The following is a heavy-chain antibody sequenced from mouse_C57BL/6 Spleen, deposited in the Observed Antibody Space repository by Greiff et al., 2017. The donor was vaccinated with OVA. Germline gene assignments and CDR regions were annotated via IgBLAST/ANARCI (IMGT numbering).Heavy chain of an antibody. CDR3: APGGSYDYGYYAMDY. CDR1: GYTFTSYW. V-gene: IGHV1-74*01. J-gene: IGHJ4*01. CDR2: IHPSDSDT. Sequence: QVQLQQPGAELVKPGASVKVSCKASGYTFTSYWMHWVKQRPGQGLEWIGRIHPSDSDTNYNQKFKGKATLTVDKSSSTAYMQRSSLTSEDSAVYYCAPGGSYDYGYYAMDYWGQGTSVTVSS. D-gene: IGHD2-4*01.